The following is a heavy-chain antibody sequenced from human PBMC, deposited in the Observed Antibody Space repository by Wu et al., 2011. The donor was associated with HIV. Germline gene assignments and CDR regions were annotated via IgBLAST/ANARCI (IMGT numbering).Heavy chain of an antibody. J-gene: IGHJ4*02. CDR2: IDPKSGAT. CDR1: GYTFTDYY. D-gene: IGHD4-17*01. CDR3: ARSRTDYGTRYLDY. Sequence: QAQLVQSGAEVERPGASVKISCQASGYTFTDYYMHWVRQAPGQGLEWMGWIDPKSGATNYAQKFQGRVTMTRDTSITTAYMELSGLRSDDTAVYYCARSRTDYGTRYLDYWGQRTLVTVSS. V-gene: IGHV1-2*02.